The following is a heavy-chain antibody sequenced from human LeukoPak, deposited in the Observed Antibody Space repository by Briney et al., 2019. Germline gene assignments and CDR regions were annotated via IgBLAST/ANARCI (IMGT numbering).Heavy chain of an antibody. Sequence: SVTVSCTASGGTFSSYAISWVRQAPGQGLEWMGGIIPIFGTANYAQKFQGRVTITADESTSTAYMELSSLRSEDTAVYYCARSGDSSGNCYYGMDVWGQGTTVTVSS. D-gene: IGHD6-19*01. CDR3: ARSGDSSGNCYYGMDV. CDR2: IIPIFGTA. CDR1: GGTFSSYA. J-gene: IGHJ6*02. V-gene: IGHV1-69*13.